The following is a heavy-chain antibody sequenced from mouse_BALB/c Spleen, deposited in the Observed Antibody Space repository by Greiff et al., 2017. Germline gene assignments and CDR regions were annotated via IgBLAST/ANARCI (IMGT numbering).Heavy chain of an antibody. D-gene: IGHD1-1*01. CDR2: ISYDGSN. CDR3: ARGGNYYAAMDY. CDR1: GYSITSGYY. V-gene: IGHV3-6*02. Sequence: EVKLMESGPGLVKPSQSLSLTCSVTGYSITSGYYWNWIRQFPGNKLEWMGYISYDGSNNYNPSLKNRISITRDTSKNQFFLKLNSVTTEDTATYYCARGGNYYAAMDYWGQGTSVTVSS. J-gene: IGHJ4*01.